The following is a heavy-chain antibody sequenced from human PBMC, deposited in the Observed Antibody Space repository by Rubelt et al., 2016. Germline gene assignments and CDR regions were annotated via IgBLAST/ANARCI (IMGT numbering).Heavy chain of an antibody. V-gene: IGHV1-18*01. CDR1: GYTFTSYG. CDR2: ISAYNGNT. Sequence: QVQLVQSGAEVKKPGASVKVSCKASGYTFTSYGISWVRQAPGQGLEWMGWISAYNGNTNYAQKIQGRVTRTTDKSTSTAYMELRSLRSDDTAVYYCARVISGVEYSSSWHFDYWGQGTLVTVSS. D-gene: IGHD6-13*01. CDR3: ARVISGVEYSSSWHFDY. J-gene: IGHJ4*02.